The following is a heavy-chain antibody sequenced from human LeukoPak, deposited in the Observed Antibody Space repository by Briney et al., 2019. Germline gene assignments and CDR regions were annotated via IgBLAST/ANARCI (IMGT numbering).Heavy chain of an antibody. CDR2: MNPNSGNT. Sequence: ASVKVSCKASGYTFTSYDINWVRQATGQGLEWMGWMNPNSGNTGYAQKFQGRVTMTRNTSISTAYMELSSLRSEDTAVYYCARVLLWFGELHQVDINRLHELYYFDYWGQGTLVTVSS. V-gene: IGHV1-8*01. CDR3: ARVLLWFGELHQVDINRLHELYYFDY. D-gene: IGHD3-10*01. J-gene: IGHJ4*02. CDR1: GYTFTSYD.